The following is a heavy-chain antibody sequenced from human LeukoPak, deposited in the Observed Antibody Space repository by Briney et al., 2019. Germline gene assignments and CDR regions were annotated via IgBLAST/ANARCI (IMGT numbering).Heavy chain of an antibody. CDR1: GYTFTSYG. V-gene: IGHV1-18*01. Sequence: ASVKVSCKASGYTFTSYGISWVRQAPGQGLEWMGWISAYNGNTNYAQKLQGRVTMTTDTSTSTAYMELRSLRSDDTAVYHCARTEVYCSGGSCSYYYYGMDVWGQGTTVTVSS. CDR3: ARTEVYCSGGSCSYYYYGMDV. D-gene: IGHD2-15*01. CDR2: ISAYNGNT. J-gene: IGHJ6*02.